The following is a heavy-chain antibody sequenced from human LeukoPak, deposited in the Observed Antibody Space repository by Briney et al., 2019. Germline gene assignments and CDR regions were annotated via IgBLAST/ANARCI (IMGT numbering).Heavy chain of an antibody. V-gene: IGHV4-59*01. J-gene: IGHJ4*02. CDR2: IYYSGST. D-gene: IGHD5-12*01. Sequence: SETLSLTCTVSGGSISSYYWSWIRQPPEKGLEWIGYIYYSGSTNYNPSLKSRVTISVDTSKNQFSLKLSSVTAADTAVYYCARGNSGYDLDYWGQGTLVTVSS. CDR3: ARGNSGYDLDY. CDR1: GGSISSYY.